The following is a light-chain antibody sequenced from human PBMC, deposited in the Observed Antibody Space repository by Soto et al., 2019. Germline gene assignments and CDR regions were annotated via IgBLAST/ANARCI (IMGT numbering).Light chain of an antibody. CDR2: GAS. CDR1: QSVGSSH. Sequence: VLTQSPGTLSLSPGERATLSCRASQSVGSSHLAWYQQKPGQAPRLLISGASSRATGIPDRFSGSGSGTDFTLTISRLEPEDFAVYYCQQYGSSSGTFGQGTKV. J-gene: IGKJ1*01. V-gene: IGKV3-20*01. CDR3: QQYGSSSGT.